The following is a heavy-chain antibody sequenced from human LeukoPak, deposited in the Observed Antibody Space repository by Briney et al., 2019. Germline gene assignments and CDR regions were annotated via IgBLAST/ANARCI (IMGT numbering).Heavy chain of an antibody. CDR1: GGSISSYY. D-gene: IGHD5-12*01. CDR2: IYYSGST. Sequence: PSETLSLTCTVSGGSISSYYWSWIRQPPGKGLEWIGYIYYSGSTNYNPSLKSRVTISVDTSKNQFSLKLSSVTAADTAVYYCARGGFLEEEAYYFDYWGLGTLVTVSS. J-gene: IGHJ4*02. CDR3: ARGGFLEEEAYYFDY. V-gene: IGHV4-59*01.